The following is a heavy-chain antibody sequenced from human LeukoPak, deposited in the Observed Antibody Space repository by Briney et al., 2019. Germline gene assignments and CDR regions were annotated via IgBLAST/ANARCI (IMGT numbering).Heavy chain of an antibody. V-gene: IGHV4-39*01. CDR3: ARHPKSYRSGIFDY. CDR1: GGSISSSSYY. Sequence: PSETLSLTCTVSGGSISSSSYYWGWIRQPPGKGLEWIGSIYYSGSTYYNPSLKSRVTISVDTSKNQFSLKLSSVTAADTAVYYCARHPKSYRSGIFDYWGQGTLVTVSS. D-gene: IGHD3-10*01. J-gene: IGHJ4*02. CDR2: IYYSGST.